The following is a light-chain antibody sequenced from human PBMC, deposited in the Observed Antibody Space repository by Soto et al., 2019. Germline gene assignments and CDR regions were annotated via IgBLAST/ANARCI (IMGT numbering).Light chain of an antibody. J-gene: IGLJ3*02. CDR2: YDD. Sequence: QSVLTQPPSVSEAPRQRVTISCSGSSSNIGNNAVNWYQQLPGKAPNLLIYYDDLLPSGVSDRFSGYKSCTSASLAISGLQSEDEADYYCAAWDDSLNGWVFGGGTKLTVL. V-gene: IGLV1-36*01. CDR3: AAWDDSLNGWV. CDR1: SSNIGNNA.